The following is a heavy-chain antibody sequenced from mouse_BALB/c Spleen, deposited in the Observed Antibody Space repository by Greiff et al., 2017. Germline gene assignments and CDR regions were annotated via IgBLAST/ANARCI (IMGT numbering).Heavy chain of an antibody. V-gene: IGHV1-7*01. CDR3: ARRDRAMDY. D-gene: IGHD3-3*01. Sequence: QLQQSGAELAKPGASVKMSCKASGYTFTSYWMHWVKQRPGQGLEWIGYINPSTGYTEYNQKFKDKATLTADKSSSTAYMQLSSLTSEDSAVYYCARRDRAMDYWGQGTSVTVSS. CDR1: GYTFTSYW. CDR2: INPSTGYT. J-gene: IGHJ4*01.